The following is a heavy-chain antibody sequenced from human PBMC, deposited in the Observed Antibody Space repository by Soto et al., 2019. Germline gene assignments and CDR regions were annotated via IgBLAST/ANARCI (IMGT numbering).Heavy chain of an antibody. CDR2: INHSGST. CDR3: ARGELGTTPYYYYDYYGMDF. Sequence: SETLSLTSAVYGGSVSVYYWGCIRQPQGKGLEWIGEINHSGSTNYNPSLKSRVTISVDTSKNQFSLKLSSVTAADTAVYYCARGELGTTPYYYYDYYGMDFWGQGTTVTVS. J-gene: IGHJ6*02. CDR1: GGSVSVYY. V-gene: IGHV4-34*01. D-gene: IGHD1-7*01.